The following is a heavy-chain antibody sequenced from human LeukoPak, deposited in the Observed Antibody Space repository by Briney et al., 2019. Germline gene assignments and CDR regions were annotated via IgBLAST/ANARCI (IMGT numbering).Heavy chain of an antibody. CDR2: IYYSGST. CDR3: ARHEDRNWYFDH. J-gene: IGHJ4*02. V-gene: IGHV4-39*01. Sequence: SETLSLTCTVSGGSISSSSQYWGWIRQPPGKGLEWIGNIYYSGSTYYSPSLKSRLTISVDTSKNQFSLKLSSVTAADTAVYYCARHEDRNWYFDHWGQGTLVTVSS. CDR1: GGSISSSSQY. D-gene: IGHD1-1*01.